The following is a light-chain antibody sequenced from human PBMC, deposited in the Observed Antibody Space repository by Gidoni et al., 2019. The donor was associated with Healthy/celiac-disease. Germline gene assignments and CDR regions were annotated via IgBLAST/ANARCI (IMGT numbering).Light chain of an antibody. Sequence: DIQMTQSPSSLSASVGDRVTITCQASQDISNYLNWYQQKPGKAPKLLIYDASNLETGVPSRFSGSGSGTDFTFTISSLQPEDIATYYCQQYDNLPPCSFXQXTTLEI. CDR1: QDISNY. CDR2: DAS. CDR3: QQYDNLPPCS. V-gene: IGKV1-33*01. J-gene: IGKJ2*04.